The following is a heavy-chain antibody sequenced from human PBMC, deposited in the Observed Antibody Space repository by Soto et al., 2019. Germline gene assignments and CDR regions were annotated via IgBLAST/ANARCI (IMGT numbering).Heavy chain of an antibody. CDR1: GGSISSSNW. D-gene: IGHD3-22*01. CDR3: ARHGMDYYDSSGYYYSPYYFDY. J-gene: IGHJ4*02. V-gene: IGHV4-4*02. CDR2: IYHSGST. Sequence: PSETLSLTCAVSGGSISSSNWWSWVRQPPGKGLEWIGEIYHSGSTSYNPSLKSRVTISVDTSKNQFSLKLSSVTAADTAVYYCARHGMDYYDSSGYYYSPYYFDYWGQGTLVTVSS.